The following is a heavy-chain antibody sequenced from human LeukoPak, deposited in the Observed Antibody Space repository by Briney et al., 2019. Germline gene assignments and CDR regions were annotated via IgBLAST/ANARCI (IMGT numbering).Heavy chain of an antibody. CDR3: ARGYRFEDDYRANWFDP. J-gene: IGHJ5*02. V-gene: IGHV4-4*07. CDR2: IYTSGST. Sequence: PSETLSLTCTVSGNSISSYYWSWIRQPAGKGLEWIGRIYTSGSTNYNPSLKSRVTMSVDTSKNQFSLNLSSVTAADTAVYYCARGYRFEDDYRANWFDPWGQGTLVTVSS. D-gene: IGHD4-17*01. CDR1: GNSISSYY.